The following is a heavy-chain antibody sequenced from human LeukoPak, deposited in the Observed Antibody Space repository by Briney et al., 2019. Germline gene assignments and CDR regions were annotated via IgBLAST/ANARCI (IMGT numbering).Heavy chain of an antibody. J-gene: IGHJ3*02. D-gene: IGHD3-22*01. V-gene: IGHV3-11*01. Sequence: GGSLRLSCAASGFTFSDYYMSWIRQAPGKGLEWVSYISSSGSTIYYADSVKGRFTISRDNAKNSLYLQMNSLRAEDTAVYYCARYYDSSGYYFGAFDIWGQGTMVTVSS. CDR2: ISSSGSTI. CDR3: ARYYDSSGYYFGAFDI. CDR1: GFTFSDYY.